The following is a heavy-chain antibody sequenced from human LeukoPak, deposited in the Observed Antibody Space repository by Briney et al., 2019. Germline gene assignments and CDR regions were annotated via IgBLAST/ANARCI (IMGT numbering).Heavy chain of an antibody. J-gene: IGHJ4*02. CDR1: GFTFSSYS. Sequence: GRSLRLSCAASGFTFSSYSMNWVRQAPGKGLEWVSSISSSSSYIYYADSVKGRFTISRDNAKNSLYLQMNSLRAEDTAVYFCIVVVVAARKSGRGLNHFDYWGQGTLATVSS. V-gene: IGHV3-21*01. CDR2: ISSSSSYI. CDR3: IVVVVAARKSGRGLNHFDY. D-gene: IGHD2-15*01.